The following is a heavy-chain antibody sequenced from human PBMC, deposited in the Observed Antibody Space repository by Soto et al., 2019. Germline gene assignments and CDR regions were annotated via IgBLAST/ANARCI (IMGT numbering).Heavy chain of an antibody. CDR2: INAGSGSA. V-gene: IGHV1-3*01. J-gene: IGHJ6*02. D-gene: IGHD6-19*01. CDR1: GYSFTNSA. CDR3: ARDPGKQWLATGSMDV. Sequence: ASVKVSCKASGYSFTNSAIHWLRQAPGQRLEWMGWINAGSGSAKYSQKFQGRVTITRDTSASTAYMELSGLRSEDTAVYYCARDPGKQWLATGSMDVWGQGTTVTVSS.